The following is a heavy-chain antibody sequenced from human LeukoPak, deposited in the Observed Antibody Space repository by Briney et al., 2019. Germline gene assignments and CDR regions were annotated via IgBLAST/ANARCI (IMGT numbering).Heavy chain of an antibody. V-gene: IGHV3-43*01. J-gene: IGHJ4*02. CDR1: RFTFSSYS. D-gene: IGHD1-26*01. CDR2: ISWDGGST. Sequence: PGGSLRLSCAASRFTFSSYSMHWVRQAPGKGLEWVSLISWDGGSTYYADSVKGRVTISRDNSKNSLYLQMNSLRTEDTALYYCAKDGYSGSYYFDYWGQGTLVTVSS. CDR3: AKDGYSGSYYFDY.